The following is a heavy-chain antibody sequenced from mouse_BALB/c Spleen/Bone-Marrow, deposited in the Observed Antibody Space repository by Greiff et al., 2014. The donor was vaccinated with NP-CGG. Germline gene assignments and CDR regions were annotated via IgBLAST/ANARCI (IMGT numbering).Heavy chain of an antibody. J-gene: IGHJ4*01. CDR3: ARHYGYVDAMDY. V-gene: IGHV5-6-5*01. Sequence: EVQLVESGGGLVKPGESLKFSCAASGITVSSYTMSWVRQTPEKRLEWVASITGGGTTYYPDSVKGRFTISRDSARNILYLQVSSLRSEDTAIYYCARHYGYVDAMDYWGQGTSVTVSS. D-gene: IGHD1-2*01. CDR2: ITGGGTT. CDR1: GITVSSYT.